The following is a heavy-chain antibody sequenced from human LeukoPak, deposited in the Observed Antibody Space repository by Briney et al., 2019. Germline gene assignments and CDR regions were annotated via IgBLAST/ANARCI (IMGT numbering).Heavy chain of an antibody. CDR2: ISGSGGST. V-gene: IGHV3-23*01. CDR3: AKGATILRGPFDY. D-gene: IGHD5-12*01. J-gene: IGHJ4*02. CDR1: GFTFSSYA. Sequence: GGSLRLSCAASGFTFSSYAMSWVRQAPGKGLEWVSAISGSGGSTYYADSVKGRFTIPRDNSKNTLYLQMNSLRSEATAVYYCAKGATILRGPFDYWGQGTLVSVSS.